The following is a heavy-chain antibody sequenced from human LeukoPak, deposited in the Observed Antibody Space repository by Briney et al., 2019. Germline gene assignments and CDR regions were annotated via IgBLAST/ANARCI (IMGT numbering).Heavy chain of an antibody. D-gene: IGHD3-10*01. CDR2: INAGNGNT. V-gene: IGHV1-3*03. CDR3: AREGVYGSGSPFMDV. J-gene: IGHJ6*04. Sequence: ASVKVSCKASGYTFTSYAMNWVRQAPGQRLEWMGWINAGNGNTKYSQEFQGRVTITRDTSASTAYMELSSLRSEDMAVYYCAREGVYGSGSPFMDVWGKGTTVTVSS. CDR1: GYTFTSYA.